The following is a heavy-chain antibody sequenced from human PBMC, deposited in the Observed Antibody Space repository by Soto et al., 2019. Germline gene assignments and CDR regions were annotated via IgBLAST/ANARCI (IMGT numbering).Heavy chain of an antibody. CDR2: IYHSGST. D-gene: IGHD6-6*01. CDR3: ARAGGYIAARTFFDY. CDR1: GGSISSGGYS. J-gene: IGHJ4*02. V-gene: IGHV4-30-2*01. Sequence: LSLTCAVSGGSISSGGYSWSWIRQPPGKGLEWIGYIYHSGSTYYNPSLKSRVTISVDRSKNQFSLKLSSVTAADTAVYYCARAGGYIAARTFFDYWGQGTLVTVSS.